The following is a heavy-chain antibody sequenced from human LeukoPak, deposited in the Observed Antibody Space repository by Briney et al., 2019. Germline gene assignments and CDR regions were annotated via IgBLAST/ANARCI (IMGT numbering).Heavy chain of an antibody. Sequence: PSETLSLTCTVSGGSIGSYYWSWIRQPPGKGLEWIGNIYYSGSTNYNPSLKSRVTISVDTSKNQFSLKLSSVTAADTAVYYCARDKGIVGAQGIGGQGTRVTVSS. J-gene: IGHJ3*02. D-gene: IGHD1-26*01. V-gene: IGHV4-59*01. CDR3: ARDKGIVGAQGI. CDR2: IYYSGST. CDR1: GGSIGSYY.